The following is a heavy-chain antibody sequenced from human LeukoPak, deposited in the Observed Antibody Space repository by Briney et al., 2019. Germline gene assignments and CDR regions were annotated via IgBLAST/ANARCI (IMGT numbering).Heavy chain of an antibody. Sequence: GRSLRLACAVSGFTFSNDAMDWVRQAPGKGLGWAADVSYDGRFQNYIASVKGRFTVSRDNPKHPLYLQMNSLRPEDAGVYYCATESSLPNWGQGTRATVSS. CDR3: ATESSLPN. J-gene: IGHJ4*02. CDR2: VSYDGRFQ. CDR1: GFTFSNDA. V-gene: IGHV3-30*04.